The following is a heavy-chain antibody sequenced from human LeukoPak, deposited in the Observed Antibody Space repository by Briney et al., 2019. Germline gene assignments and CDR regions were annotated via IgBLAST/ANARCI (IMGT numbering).Heavy chain of an antibody. CDR3: ARRDQYVSSDY. CDR1: GGSISDSNYF. J-gene: IGHJ4*01. CDR2: IYYTGST. V-gene: IGHV4-39*01. D-gene: IGHD3-16*01. Sequence: PSETLSLPCTVSGGSISDSNYFWDGIRQPPGKGLECIGSIYYTGSTYYNPSLKRRVTISVDTSKNQFSLKLSSVTAADTAVYYCARRDQYVSSDYWGHGTMLTVSS.